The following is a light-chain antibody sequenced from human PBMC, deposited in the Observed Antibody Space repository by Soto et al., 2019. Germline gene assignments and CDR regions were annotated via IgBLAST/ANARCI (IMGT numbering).Light chain of an antibody. Sequence: QSALTQPASVSGSPGQSITISCTGTTSDVGSYNLVSWYQQHPGKAPKLIIYEVSARPSGVSTRFSGSKSGNMASLTISGLQAEDEAEYYCCSYATPRQFGGGTKLTVL. CDR1: TSDVGSYNL. J-gene: IGLJ2*01. CDR3: CSYATPRQ. CDR2: EVS. V-gene: IGLV2-23*02.